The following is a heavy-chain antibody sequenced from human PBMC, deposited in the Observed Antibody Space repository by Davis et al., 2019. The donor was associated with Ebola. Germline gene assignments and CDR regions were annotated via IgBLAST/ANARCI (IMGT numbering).Heavy chain of an antibody. CDR3: ARDYSGYDSLGYYYYGMDV. V-gene: IGHV3-48*03. CDR2: ISSSGSTI. J-gene: IGHJ6*02. CDR1: GFTFSSYE. D-gene: IGHD5-12*01. Sequence: GESLKISCAASGFTFSSYEMNWVRQAPGKGLEWVSYISSSGSTIYYADSVKGRFTISRGNAKNSLYLQMNSLRAEDTAVYYCARDYSGYDSLGYYYYGMDVWGQGTTVTVSS.